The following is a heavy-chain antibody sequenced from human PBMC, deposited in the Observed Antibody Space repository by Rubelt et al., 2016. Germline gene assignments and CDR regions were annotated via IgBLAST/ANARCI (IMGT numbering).Heavy chain of an antibody. Sequence: QVQLQESGPGLVKPSETLSLTCTVSGGSISNYYWSWIRQPPGKGLECIGYIFYNGNTNYNPSLKSRVTISVDTSKNQLSLKLSSVTAADTAVYYCARSSSWPYYYGMDVWGQGTTVTVSS. CDR3: ARSSSWPYYYGMDV. D-gene: IGHD6-13*01. CDR1: GGSISNYY. V-gene: IGHV4-59*01. CDR2: IFYNGNT. J-gene: IGHJ6*02.